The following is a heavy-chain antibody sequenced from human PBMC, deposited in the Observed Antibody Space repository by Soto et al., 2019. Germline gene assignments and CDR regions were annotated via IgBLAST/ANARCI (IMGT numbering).Heavy chain of an antibody. V-gene: IGHV3-23*01. CDR1: GFTFAGYA. Sequence: EVQLLESGGGLVQPGGSLRLSCAASGFTFAGYAMSWVRQAPGKGLEWVSAISGSGGTTYYADSVKGRFTISRDNSKNTLYLQMNSLRDEDTAVYYCAKLPTSYYGVDVWGQGTTVTVSS. CDR2: ISGSGGTT. D-gene: IGHD4-4*01. J-gene: IGHJ6*02. CDR3: AKLPTSYYGVDV.